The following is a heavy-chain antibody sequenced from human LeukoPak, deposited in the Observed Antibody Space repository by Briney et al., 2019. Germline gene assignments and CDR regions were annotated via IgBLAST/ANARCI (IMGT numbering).Heavy chain of an antibody. J-gene: IGHJ4*02. CDR3: ARGRPGPAGAGTYDS. V-gene: IGHV1-8*01. D-gene: IGHD6-13*01. CDR1: GYTFTTSD. CDR2: MNPNSGKT. Sequence: ASVKVSCKASGYTFTTSDINWVRQATGQGLECMGWMNPNSGKTGSAQKFKGRLTMTKNTSTSTAYMEVTGLRFEDTAIYYCARGRPGPAGAGTYDSWGQGTLITVSS.